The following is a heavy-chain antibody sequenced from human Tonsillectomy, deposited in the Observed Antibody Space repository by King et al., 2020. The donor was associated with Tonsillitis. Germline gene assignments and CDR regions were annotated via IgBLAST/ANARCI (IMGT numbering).Heavy chain of an antibody. Sequence: VQLVESGGGLVKPGGSLRLSCAASGFTFSNAWMSWVRQAPGKGLEWVGRIKSKTDGGTTDYAAPVKGRFTISRDDSKNTLYLQMNSLKTEDTAVYYFTQVLSYDFWSGYLAYYYYYMDVWGKGTTVTVSS. D-gene: IGHD3-3*01. V-gene: IGHV3-15*01. J-gene: IGHJ6*03. CDR2: IKSKTDGGTT. CDR3: TQVLSYDFWSGYLAYYYYYMDV. CDR1: GFTFSNAW.